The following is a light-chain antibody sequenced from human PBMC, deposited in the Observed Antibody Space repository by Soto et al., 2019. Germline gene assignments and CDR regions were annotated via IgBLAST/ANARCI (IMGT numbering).Light chain of an antibody. CDR3: QRYNSWPLT. Sequence: EIVLTQSPATLSVSPGDRVTLSCRASQSVRTNSAWYQQKPGQVPRLLFYGASTRATGIPARFTGSGYGTEFTLTISSLQSEDFAVYYCQRYNSWPLTCGGGTKGDIK. J-gene: IGKJ4*01. V-gene: IGKV3-15*01. CDR2: GAS. CDR1: QSVRTN.